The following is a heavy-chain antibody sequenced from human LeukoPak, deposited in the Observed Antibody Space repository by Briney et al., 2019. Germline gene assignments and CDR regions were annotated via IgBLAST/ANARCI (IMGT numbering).Heavy chain of an antibody. J-gene: IGHJ4*02. Sequence: GGSLRLSCAASGFTVSSNYMSWVRQAPGKGLEWVSVIYSGGSTYYADSVKGRFTISRDNSKNTLYPQMNSLGAEDTAVYYCVRGPGSSWYQADYWGQGTLVTVSS. CDR2: IYSGGST. CDR3: VRGPGSSWYQADY. D-gene: IGHD6-13*01. CDR1: GFTVSSNY. V-gene: IGHV3-53*01.